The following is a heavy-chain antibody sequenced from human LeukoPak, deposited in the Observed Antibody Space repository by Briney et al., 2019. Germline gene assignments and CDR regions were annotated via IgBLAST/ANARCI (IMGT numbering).Heavy chain of an antibody. D-gene: IGHD6-13*01. Sequence: GPSLRLSCAASGFTFSSHRMSWVRQAPGKGLEWVANIKQDGSEKYYVDSVKGRFTISRDNAKNSLYLQMNSLRAEDTAVYYCARETITDSSSWYYFDCWGQGTLVTVSS. J-gene: IGHJ4*02. V-gene: IGHV3-7*01. CDR2: IKQDGSEK. CDR1: GFTFSSHR. CDR3: ARETITDSSSWYYFDC.